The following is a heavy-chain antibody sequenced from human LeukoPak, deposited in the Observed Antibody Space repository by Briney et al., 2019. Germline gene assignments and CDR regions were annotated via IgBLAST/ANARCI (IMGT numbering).Heavy chain of an antibody. CDR1: GYTFTSYG. CDR3: AREQYYYGSGSYFGVNWFDP. V-gene: IGHV1-18*01. J-gene: IGHJ5*02. Sequence: ASVKVSCKASGYTFTSYGISWVRQAHGQGLEWMGWISAYNGNTNYAQKLQGRVTMTTDTSTSTAYMELRSLRSDDTAVYYCAREQYYYGSGSYFGVNWFDPWGQGTLVTVSS. CDR2: ISAYNGNT. D-gene: IGHD3-10*01.